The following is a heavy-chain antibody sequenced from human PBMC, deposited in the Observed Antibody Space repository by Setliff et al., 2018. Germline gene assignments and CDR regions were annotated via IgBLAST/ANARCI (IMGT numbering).Heavy chain of an antibody. D-gene: IGHD3-10*01. J-gene: IGHJ4*02. CDR2: ISPHNGNT. CDR1: GYTFTDFG. V-gene: IGHV1-18*01. CDR3: SRLVRFCTRIVCQRLSCDDY. Sequence: VASVKVSCKASGYTFTDFGVSWVRQAPGQGLEWVGWISPHNGNTYYAPKFQGTVLMTADTSTTTAYLELRSLRSDDTAVYYCSRLVRFCTRIVCQRLSCDDYWGQGTLVTVSS.